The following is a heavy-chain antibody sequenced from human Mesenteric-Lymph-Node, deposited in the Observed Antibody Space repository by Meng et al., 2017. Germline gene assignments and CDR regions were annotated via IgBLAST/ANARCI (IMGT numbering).Heavy chain of an antibody. CDR2: IYTSGDT. V-gene: IGHV3-66*02. Sequence: GESLKISCAASGFTFSSYSMNWVRQAPGKGLEWVSIIYTSGDTFYADSVKGRFIISRDNSKNTLYLQMDSLRPEDTALYYCASSGIDYASGWNTFDLWGQGTLVTVSS. CDR3: ASSGIDYASGWNTFDL. CDR1: GFTFSSYS. D-gene: IGHD6-19*01. J-gene: IGHJ4*02.